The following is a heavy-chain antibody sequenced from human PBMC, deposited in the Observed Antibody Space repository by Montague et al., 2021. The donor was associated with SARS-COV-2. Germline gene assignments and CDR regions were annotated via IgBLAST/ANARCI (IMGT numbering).Heavy chain of an antibody. CDR1: GGSTSNYY. J-gene: IGHJ5*02. V-gene: IGHV4-59*08. CDR3: ATHRQHHNH. Sequence: SETLSLTCSVSGGSTSNYYWTWIRQSPGKGLQWIGYIFYTGSKKFNPSLKTRVSMSLDASKNHFSLKLIAVTAADTAVYFCATHRQHHNHWGQGAMVAVSS. D-gene: IGHD6-13*01. CDR2: IFYTGSK.